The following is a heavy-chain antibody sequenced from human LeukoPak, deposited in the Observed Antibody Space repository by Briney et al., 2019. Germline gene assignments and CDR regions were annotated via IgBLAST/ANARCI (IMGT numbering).Heavy chain of an antibody. CDR3: AKGSDFWSGYFDY. V-gene: IGHV3-30*18. CDR1: GFTFSSYG. D-gene: IGHD3-3*01. J-gene: IGHJ4*02. Sequence: PGGSLRLSCAASGFTFSSYGMHWVRQAPSKGLEWVAVISYDGSNKYYADSAKGRFTISRDNSKNTLYLQMNSLRAEDTAVYYCAKGSDFWSGYFDYWGQGTLVTVSS. CDR2: ISYDGSNK.